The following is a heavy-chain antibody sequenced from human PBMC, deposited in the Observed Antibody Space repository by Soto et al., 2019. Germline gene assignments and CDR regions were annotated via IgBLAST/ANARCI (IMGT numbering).Heavy chain of an antibody. CDR2: IYYGRTT. CDR1: GGSFSPNY. Sequence: SETLSLTCTVSGGSFSPNYWSWFRQPPGKGLEWAGYIYYGRTTSYNPSLKSRVTISLETSKSQFSLRLASVTAADTAVYYCARGQPHRITIFEVVIRSYDYGMDVWGQGTTVTVSS. V-gene: IGHV4-59*08. CDR3: ARGQPHRITIFEVVIRSYDYGMDV. D-gene: IGHD3-3*01. J-gene: IGHJ6*02.